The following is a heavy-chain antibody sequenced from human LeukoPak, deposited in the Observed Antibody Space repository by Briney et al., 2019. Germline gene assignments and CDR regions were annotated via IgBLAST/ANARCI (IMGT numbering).Heavy chain of an antibody. D-gene: IGHD3-10*01. CDR3: AREPYYYGSGSYYAH. CDR1: GFTFSSYA. Sequence: GGSLRLSCAASGFTFSSYAMHWVRQAPGKGLVWVAVISYDGSNKYYADSVKGRFTISRDNSKNTLYLQMNSLRAEDTAVYYCAREPYYYGSGSYYAHWGQGTLVTVSS. V-gene: IGHV3-30-3*01. J-gene: IGHJ4*02. CDR2: ISYDGSNK.